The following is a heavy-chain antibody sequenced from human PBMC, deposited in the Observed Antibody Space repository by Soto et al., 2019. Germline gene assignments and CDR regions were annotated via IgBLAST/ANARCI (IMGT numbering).Heavy chain of an antibody. V-gene: IGHV3-30*18. CDR3: AKDEANSRYCSSTSCYLRYNWFDP. J-gene: IGHJ5*02. CDR1: GFTFSSYG. D-gene: IGHD2-2*01. Sequence: HPGGSLRLSCAASGFTFSSYGMHWVRQAPGKGLEWVAVISYDGSNKYYADSVKGRFTISRDNSKNTLYLQMNSLRAEDTAVYYCAKDEANSRYCSSTSCYLRYNWFDPWGQGTLVTVSS. CDR2: ISYDGSNK.